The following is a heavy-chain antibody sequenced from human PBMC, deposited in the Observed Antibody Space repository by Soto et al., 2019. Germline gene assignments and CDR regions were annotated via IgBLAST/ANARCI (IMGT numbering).Heavy chain of an antibody. D-gene: IGHD3-10*01. Sequence: EVQLLESGGGLVQPGGSLRLSCAASGFTFSSYAMSWVRQAPGKGLEGVSSISSSGGSTYYADSVKGRFTISRDNSKNTLYLQMNSLRAEDTAVYYCAKDRPNYFGSGAYYKAGGDYWGQGTLVTVSS. J-gene: IGHJ4*02. CDR2: ISSSGGST. CDR1: GFTFSSYA. V-gene: IGHV3-23*01. CDR3: AKDRPNYFGSGAYYKAGGDY.